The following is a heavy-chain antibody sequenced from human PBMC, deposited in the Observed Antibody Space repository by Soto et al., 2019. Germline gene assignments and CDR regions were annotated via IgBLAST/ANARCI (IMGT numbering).Heavy chain of an antibody. CDR1: GFSFSISP. J-gene: IGHJ5*02. V-gene: IGHV3-30-3*01. Sequence: QVQLVESGGGVVQPGRSLRLSCAASGFSFSISPMHWVRQAPGKGPEWVALISYDGTNKFYADSVKGRFTISRDNSNSTWYLQVDSLRPEDAAVYYCLRDPKTSGGQTWAFLCSCSWGQVTLVAVAA. CDR3: LRDPKTSGGQTWAFLCSCS. CDR2: ISYDGTNK. D-gene: IGHD2-15*01.